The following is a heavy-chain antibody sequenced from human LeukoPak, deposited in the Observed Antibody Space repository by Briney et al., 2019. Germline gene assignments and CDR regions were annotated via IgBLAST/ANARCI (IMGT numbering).Heavy chain of an antibody. J-gene: IGHJ4*02. CDR3: ARDRRGSGSYYGLDY. D-gene: IGHD3-10*01. CDR2: IYRSGST. Sequence: PSQTLSLTCAVSGGSISSGGYSWSWIRQPPGKGLEWIGYIYRSGSTYYNPSLKSRVTISVDRSKNQFSLKLSSVTAADTAVYYCARDRRGSGSYYGLDYWGQGTLVTVSS. V-gene: IGHV4-30-2*01. CDR1: GGSISSGGYS.